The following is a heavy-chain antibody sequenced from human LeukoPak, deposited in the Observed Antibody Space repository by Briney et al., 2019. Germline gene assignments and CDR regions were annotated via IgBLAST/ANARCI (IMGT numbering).Heavy chain of an antibody. J-gene: IGHJ6*02. D-gene: IGHD3-10*01. CDR2: ICYSGST. CDR3: ARDRPSGITMVRGVRYGMDV. Sequence: SETLSLTCTVSGGSISCYYWSWIRQPPGNGLEWLGYICYSGSTNYNPSLKSRVTISVDTSKNQFSLKLSSVTAADTAVYYCARDRPSGITMVRGVRYGMDVWGQGTTVTVSS. CDR1: GGSISCYY. V-gene: IGHV4-59*01.